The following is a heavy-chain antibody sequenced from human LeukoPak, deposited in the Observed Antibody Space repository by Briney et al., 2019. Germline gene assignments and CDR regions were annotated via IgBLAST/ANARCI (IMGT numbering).Heavy chain of an antibody. D-gene: IGHD3-10*01. V-gene: IGHV1-69*06. CDR3: AREKYAGSGSWFDP. J-gene: IGHJ5*02. CDR1: GGTFSSYA. CDR2: IIPIFGTA. Sequence: SVKVSCKASGGTFSSYAISWVRQAPGQGLEWMGGIIPIFGTANYAQKFQGRVTITADKSTGTAYMELSSLRSGDTAVYYCAREKYAGSGSWFDPWGQGTLVTVSS.